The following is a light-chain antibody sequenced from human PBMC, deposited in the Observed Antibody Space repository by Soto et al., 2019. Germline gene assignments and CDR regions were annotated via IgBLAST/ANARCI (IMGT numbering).Light chain of an antibody. V-gene: IGKV1-39*01. CDR1: QTIGTY. CDR2: AAS. Sequence: DIQMTQSPSSLSASVGDRVTITCRASQTIGTYLNWYQQSPGKAPQLLIYAASTLQIGVPSRFSGSGSGTDFTLTIISLKPEDFATYYCQHSTGLPYTFGQGTKLEIK. J-gene: IGKJ2*01. CDR3: QHSTGLPYT.